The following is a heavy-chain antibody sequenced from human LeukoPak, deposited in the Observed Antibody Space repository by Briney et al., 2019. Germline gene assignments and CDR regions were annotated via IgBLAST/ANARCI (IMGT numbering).Heavy chain of an antibody. CDR2: IYHSGST. CDR1: GYSISSGYY. V-gene: IGHV4-38-2*02. Sequence: SETLSLTCTVSGYSISSGYYWGWIRQPPGKGLEWIGSIYHSGSTYYNPSLKSRVTISVDTSKNQFSLKLSSVTAADTAVHYCARDASSGWYPDYWGQGTLVTVSS. CDR3: ARDASSGWYPDY. D-gene: IGHD6-19*01. J-gene: IGHJ4*02.